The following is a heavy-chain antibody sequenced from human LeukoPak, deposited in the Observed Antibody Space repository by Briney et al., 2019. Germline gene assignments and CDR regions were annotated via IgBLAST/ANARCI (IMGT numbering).Heavy chain of an antibody. CDR3: AKDPVVFHGGSGWHYFDY. CDR2: IGGSGGST. J-gene: IGHJ4*02. D-gene: IGHD6-19*01. Sequence: QPGGSLRLSCAASGFSFSNYAMSWVRQAPGKGLEWVSIIGGSGGSTYYADSVYADSVKGRFTISRDNAKNTLYLQMNSLRAEDTAVYYCAKDPVVFHGGSGWHYFDYWGQGAMVTVSS. CDR1: GFSFSNYA. V-gene: IGHV3-23*01.